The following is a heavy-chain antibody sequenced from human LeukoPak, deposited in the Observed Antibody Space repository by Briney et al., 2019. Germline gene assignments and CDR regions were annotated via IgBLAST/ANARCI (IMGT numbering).Heavy chain of an antibody. J-gene: IGHJ4*02. CDR1: GFSFANSA. CDR3: AKETRPNDF. Sequence: PGGSLRLSCAASGFSFANSAMSWVRQAPGKGLEWISSIAITGETFYAESVQGRFSISKDNSGNMLFLHMKGLRAEDTAIYYCAKETRPNDFWGQGTLVTVSS. V-gene: IGHV3-23*01. CDR2: IAITGET. D-gene: IGHD6-6*01.